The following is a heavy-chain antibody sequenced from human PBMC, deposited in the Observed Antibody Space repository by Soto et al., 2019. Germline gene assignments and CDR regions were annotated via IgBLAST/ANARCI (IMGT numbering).Heavy chain of an antibody. J-gene: IGHJ4*02. CDR1: GFTFSSCS. Sequence: SLRLSCASSGFTFSSCSMNWVRQAPGKGLEWVSFISGSGDTKYYADSVKGRFTISRDNAKNSLYLQMSSLRDEDTAVYYCAKYCSSDVCFDYWGQGTLVTVSS. CDR2: ISGSGDTK. CDR3: AKYCSSDVCFDY. D-gene: IGHD2-8*01. V-gene: IGHV3-48*02.